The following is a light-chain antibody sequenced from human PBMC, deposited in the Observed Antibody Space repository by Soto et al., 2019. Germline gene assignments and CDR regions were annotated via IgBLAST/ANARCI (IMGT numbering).Light chain of an antibody. Sequence: EIVLTQSPGTLSLSPGERANLYCRASQSISSNRFAWFQEKPGQAPSLLIYGVSSRATGIPDRFSGSGSGTDFTLTISRLEPEDFGVYYCQQYDRSPITFGPGTKVDIK. CDR3: QQYDRSPIT. J-gene: IGKJ3*01. V-gene: IGKV3-20*01. CDR2: GVS. CDR1: QSISSNR.